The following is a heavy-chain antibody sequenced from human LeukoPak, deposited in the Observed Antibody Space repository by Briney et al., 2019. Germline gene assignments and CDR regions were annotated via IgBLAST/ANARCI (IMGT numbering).Heavy chain of an antibody. CDR1: GGSISSGNW. J-gene: IGHJ5*02. D-gene: IGHD3-10*01. Sequence: PSETLSLTCAVSGGSISSGNWWSWVRQSPGKGLEWIGEIYHSGSTNYNPSLKSRVTISVDKPKNQFSLNLSSVTAADTAVYYCARDSGTTGEVKFDPWGQGTQVTVSS. V-gene: IGHV4-4*02. CDR3: ARDSGTTGEVKFDP. CDR2: IYHSGST.